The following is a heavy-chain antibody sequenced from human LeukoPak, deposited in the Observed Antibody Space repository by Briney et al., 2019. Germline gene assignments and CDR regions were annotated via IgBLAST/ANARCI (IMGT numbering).Heavy chain of an antibody. CDR2: TYYRSKWYS. J-gene: IGHJ4*02. Sequence: SQTLSLTCAISGDSVSSNSAAGNWIRQPPWRCLEWLGRTYYRSKWYSDYAVSVKSRITINPDTSKNQFSLQLNSVTADDTAVYYCARGYSFDYWGQGTLVTVSS. V-gene: IGHV6-1*01. CDR3: ARGYSFDY. D-gene: IGHD2-15*01. CDR1: GDSVSSNSAA.